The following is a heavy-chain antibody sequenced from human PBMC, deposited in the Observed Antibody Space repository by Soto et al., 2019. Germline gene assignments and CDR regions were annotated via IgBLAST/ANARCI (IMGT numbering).Heavy chain of an antibody. Sequence: GASVKVSCKASGGTFSIYAISWVLRAPGQGLEWMGGIIPIFGTANYAQKFQGRVTITADESTSTAYMELSSLRSEDTAVYYCARAGSGYQHTDYYYYYDMDVWGKGTTVTVSS. V-gene: IGHV1-69*13. CDR3: ARAGSGYQHTDYYYYYDMDV. D-gene: IGHD3-10*01. CDR1: GGTFSIYA. CDR2: IIPIFGTA. J-gene: IGHJ6*03.